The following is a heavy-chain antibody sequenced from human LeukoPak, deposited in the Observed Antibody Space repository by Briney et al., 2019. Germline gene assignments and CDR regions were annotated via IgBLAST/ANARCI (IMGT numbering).Heavy chain of an antibody. V-gene: IGHV1-18*01. D-gene: IGHD6-19*01. J-gene: IGHJ4*02. CDR2: ISAYNGNT. CDR1: GYTFTSYG. CDR3: ARAAFPPTWLHLFDY. Sequence: EASVKVSCKASGYTFTSYGISWVRQAPGQGLEWMGWISAYNGNTNYAQKLQGRVTMTTDTSTSTACMELRSLRSDDTAVYYCARAAFPPTWLHLFDYWGQGTLVTVSS.